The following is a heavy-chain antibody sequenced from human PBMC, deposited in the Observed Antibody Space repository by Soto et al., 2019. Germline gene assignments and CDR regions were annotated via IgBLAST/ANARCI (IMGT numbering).Heavy chain of an antibody. V-gene: IGHV1-2*04. CDR2: INPNSGGT. D-gene: IGHD3-3*01. Sequence: GASVKVSCKASGYTFTGYYMHWVRQAPGQGLEWMGWINPNSGGTNYAQKFQGWVTMTRDASISTAYMELSRLRSDDTAVYYCARGSGYYQKTTYFDYWGQGTLVTVSS. J-gene: IGHJ4*02. CDR1: GYTFTGYY. CDR3: ARGSGYYQKTTYFDY.